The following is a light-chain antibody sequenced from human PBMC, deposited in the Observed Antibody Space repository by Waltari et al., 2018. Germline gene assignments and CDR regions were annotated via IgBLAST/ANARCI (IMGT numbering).Light chain of an antibody. CDR3: ATWDSSLNGFYV. CDR1: RSHIGDHT. CDR2: SNN. V-gene: IGLV1-44*01. Sequence: QSVLTQPPSASGTPGQRVTISCSGSRSHIGDHTINWSQQLPGTAPKRLIYSNNQRPSGVPARFSGSKSGTSASLAISGLQSEDEADYYCATWDSSLNGFYVFGTGTKVTVL. J-gene: IGLJ1*01.